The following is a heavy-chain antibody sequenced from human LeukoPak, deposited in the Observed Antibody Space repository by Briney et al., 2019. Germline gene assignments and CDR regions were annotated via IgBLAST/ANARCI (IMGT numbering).Heavy chain of an antibody. CDR1: GFTFTPYE. D-gene: IGHD3-16*01. Sequence: GGPLRLPCTASGFTFTPYETHWLPQSPGKGLEWLSYISANGDTIYYADSVKGRFTISRDDGRKSLYLQMNSLRVEDTGIYYCVSAYGGLLDYWGQGTLVTVSS. J-gene: IGHJ4*02. CDR2: ISANGDTI. CDR3: VSAYGGLLDY. V-gene: IGHV3-48*03.